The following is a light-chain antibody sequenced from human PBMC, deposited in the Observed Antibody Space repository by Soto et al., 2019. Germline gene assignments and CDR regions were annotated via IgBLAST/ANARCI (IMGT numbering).Light chain of an antibody. J-gene: IGKJ4*01. CDR2: DAS. CDR3: QQHSNWQIT. CDR1: QSVSSY. Sequence: EIVLTQSPVTLSLSPGERATLSCRASQSVSSYLVWYQQKPGQAPRLLIYDASNRATGIPARFSGSGSGTDLTLTISSLEAEDFAVYYCQQHSNWQITFGGGTKVEIK. V-gene: IGKV3-11*01.